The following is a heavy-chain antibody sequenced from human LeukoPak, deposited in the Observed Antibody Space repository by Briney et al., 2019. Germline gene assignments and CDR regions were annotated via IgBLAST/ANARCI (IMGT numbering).Heavy chain of an antibody. Sequence: GSLRLSCAASGFTVSSNYMSWVRQPPGKGLEWIGSIYYSGSTYYNSSLRSRLTISVDRSKNQFSLRLSSVTAADTAVYYCARGNYDYVWGGIDYWGQGTLVTVSS. CDR1: GFTVSSNY. CDR3: ARGNYDYVWGGIDY. CDR2: IYYSGST. J-gene: IGHJ4*02. D-gene: IGHD3-16*01. V-gene: IGHV4-59*08.